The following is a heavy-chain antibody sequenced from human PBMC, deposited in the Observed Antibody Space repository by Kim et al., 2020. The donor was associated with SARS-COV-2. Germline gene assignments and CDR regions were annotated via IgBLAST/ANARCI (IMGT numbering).Heavy chain of an antibody. D-gene: IGHD4-17*01. CDR1: GGSFSGYY. V-gene: IGHV4-34*01. Sequence: SETLSLTCAVYGGSFSGYYWSWIRQPPGKGLEWIGEITHSGSTNYNPSLKSRVTISVDTSKNQFSLKLSSVTAADTAVYYCARPAMTTVTTGPMGAFDIWGQGKMVTVSS. J-gene: IGHJ3*02. CDR2: ITHSGST. CDR3: ARPAMTTVTTGPMGAFDI.